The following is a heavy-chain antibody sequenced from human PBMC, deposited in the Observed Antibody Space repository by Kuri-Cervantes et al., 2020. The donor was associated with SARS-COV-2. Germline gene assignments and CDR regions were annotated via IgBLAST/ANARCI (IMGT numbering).Heavy chain of an antibody. Sequence: SETLSLTCTVSGGSISSSSYYWGWIRQPPGKGLEWIGSIYYSGSTYYNPSLKSRVTISVDTSKNQFSLKLSSVTAADTAVYYCARRTLDTAMVRGVRAPNDAFDIWGQGTMVTVSS. D-gene: IGHD5-18*01. V-gene: IGHV4-39*01. CDR3: ARRTLDTAMVRGVRAPNDAFDI. CDR1: GGSISSSSYY. J-gene: IGHJ3*02. CDR2: IYYSGST.